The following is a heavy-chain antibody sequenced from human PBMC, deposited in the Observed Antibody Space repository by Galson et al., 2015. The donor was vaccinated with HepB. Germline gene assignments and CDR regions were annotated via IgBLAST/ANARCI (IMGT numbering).Heavy chain of an antibody. V-gene: IGHV1-3*01. D-gene: IGHD7-27*01. J-gene: IGHJ6*02. CDR3: ARKLPEITGDFGMDV. CDR2: INAGNGNT. CDR1: GYTFTSYA. Sequence: SVKVSCKASGYTFTSYAMHWVRQAPGQRLEWMGWINAGNGNTKYSQKFQGRVTITRDTSASTAYMELSSLRSEDTAVYYCARKLPEITGDFGMDVWGQGTTVTVSS.